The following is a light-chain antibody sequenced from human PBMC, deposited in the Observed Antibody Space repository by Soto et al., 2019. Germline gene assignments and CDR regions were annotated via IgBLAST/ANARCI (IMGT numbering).Light chain of an antibody. J-gene: IGKJ5*01. Sequence: EIMLTQSPATLSLSPVERATLSCRASQSVSSYLAWYQQKPVQAPRLLIYDASNRATGVPARFSGSGSGTDFTLTISSLEPEDFALYYCQQRNNWPPITFGQGTRLEIK. CDR3: QQRNNWPPIT. CDR1: QSVSSY. CDR2: DAS. V-gene: IGKV3-11*01.